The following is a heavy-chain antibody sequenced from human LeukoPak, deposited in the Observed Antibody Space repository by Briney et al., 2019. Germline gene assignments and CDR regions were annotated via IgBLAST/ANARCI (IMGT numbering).Heavy chain of an antibody. V-gene: IGHV2-5*02. D-gene: IGHD2-8*01. CDR2: IYWDDDK. CDR1: GFSLRTSGVG. J-gene: IGHJ4*02. Sequence: SGPTLVKPTQTLTLTCTSAGFSLRTSGVGVGWIRQPPGKALEWLALIYWDDDKRYSPSLKSRLTITKDTSKNQVVLTMTNMDPVDTGTYYCAHSKWPLHFDYWGQGTLVTVSS. CDR3: AHSKWPLHFDY.